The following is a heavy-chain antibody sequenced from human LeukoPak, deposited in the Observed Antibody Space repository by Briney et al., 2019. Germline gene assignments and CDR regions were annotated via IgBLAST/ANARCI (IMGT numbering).Heavy chain of an antibody. D-gene: IGHD6-19*01. CDR1: GYTFTGYY. CDR3: ATAVAAIKYYFDY. J-gene: IGHJ4*02. Sequence: ASVKVSCKASGYTFTGYYMHWVRQAPGQGVEWMGWINPNSGGTNYAQKFQGRVTMTRDTSISTAYMELSRLRSDDTAVYYCATAVAAIKYYFDYWGQGTLVTVSS. CDR2: INPNSGGT. V-gene: IGHV1-2*02.